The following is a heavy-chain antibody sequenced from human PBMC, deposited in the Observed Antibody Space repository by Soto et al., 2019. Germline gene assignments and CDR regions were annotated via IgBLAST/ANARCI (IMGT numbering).Heavy chain of an antibody. Sequence: SETLSLTCSVSGYSVSSSDYYWAWIRQPPGKGLEWVGSMLYSGLTYYNPSLKSRVTLSVDTSKNQFSVRLNSVTASDTAVYYCAPLSVSLSGPYGIHVWGQGTTVTVSS. CDR3: APLSVSLSGPYGIHV. D-gene: IGHD2-15*01. V-gene: IGHV4-39*01. CDR2: MLYSGLT. J-gene: IGHJ6*02. CDR1: GYSVSSSDYY.